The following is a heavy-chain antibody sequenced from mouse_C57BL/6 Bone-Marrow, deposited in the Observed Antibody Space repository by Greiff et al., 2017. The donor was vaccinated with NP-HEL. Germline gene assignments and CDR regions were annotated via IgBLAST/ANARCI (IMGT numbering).Heavy chain of an antibody. CDR2: ISYDGSN. D-gene: IGHD3-2*02. CDR3: ASSSGYPYYAMDY. Sequence: EVKLVESGPGLVKPSQSLSLTCSVTGYSITSGYYWNWIRQFPGNKLEWMGYISYDGSNNYNPSLKNRISITRDTSKNQFFLKLNSVTTEDTATYYCASSSGYPYYAMDYWGQGTSVTVSS. CDR1: GYSITSGYY. V-gene: IGHV3-6*01. J-gene: IGHJ4*01.